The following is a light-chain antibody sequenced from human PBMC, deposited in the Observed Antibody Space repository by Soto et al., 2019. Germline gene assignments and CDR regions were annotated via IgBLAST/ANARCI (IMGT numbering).Light chain of an antibody. V-gene: IGLV2-11*01. CDR2: DVS. Sequence: QSVLTQPRSVSGSPGQSVTISCTGTSSDVGGYNYVSWYQQHPDKAPKLMIYDVSKRPSGVPDRFSGSKSGNTASLTISGLQAEDETDYYCCSFAGSDYVFGAGTKLTVL. CDR3: CSFAGSDYV. J-gene: IGLJ1*01. CDR1: SSDVGGYNY.